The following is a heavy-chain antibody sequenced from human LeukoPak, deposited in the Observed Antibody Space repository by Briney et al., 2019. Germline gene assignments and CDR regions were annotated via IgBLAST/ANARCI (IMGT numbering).Heavy chain of an antibody. CDR2: IIPIFGTA. CDR1: GYTFTSYG. Sequence: GASVKVSCKASGYTFTSYGISWVRQAPGQGLEWTGGIIPIFGTANYAQKFQGRVTITADESTSTAYMELSSLRSDDTAVYYCARANPLVGATAAEYFQHWGQGTLVTVSS. V-gene: IGHV1-69*13. J-gene: IGHJ1*01. D-gene: IGHD1-26*01. CDR3: ARANPLVGATAAEYFQH.